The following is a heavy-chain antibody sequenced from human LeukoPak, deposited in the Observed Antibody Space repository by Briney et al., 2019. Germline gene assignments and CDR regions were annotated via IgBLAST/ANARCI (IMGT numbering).Heavy chain of an antibody. CDR2: IYYTENT. CDR3: ARQASYFYSSPYAD. V-gene: IGHV4-59*08. J-gene: IGHJ4*02. CDR1: PLSVTNYY. Sequence: SEPLSLTCAVSPLSVTNYYWSWIRQPPGKGLEWIGYIYYTENTNYNRSLKSRVTLSLDTSKNQFSLRLNSVTARDTAVDFCARQASYFYSSPYADWGQGTLVTVSS. D-gene: IGHD3-22*01.